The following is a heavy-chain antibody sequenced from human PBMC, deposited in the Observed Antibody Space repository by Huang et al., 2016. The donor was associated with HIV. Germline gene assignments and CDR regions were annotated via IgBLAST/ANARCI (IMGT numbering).Heavy chain of an antibody. CDR2: IRSKANSSAT. CDR1: GLTFSGSA. V-gene: IGHV3-73*02. Sequence: EVQLVESGGGLVQPGGSLKLSCAASGLTFSGSAMHWVRQGSGKGLEWVGSIRSKANSSATAYGASGKGRFTIARDDSKNTAYLQMNSLKTEDTAVYYCWISVVTASGYWGQGTLVTVSS. D-gene: IGHD2-21*02. J-gene: IGHJ4*02. CDR3: WISVVTASGY.